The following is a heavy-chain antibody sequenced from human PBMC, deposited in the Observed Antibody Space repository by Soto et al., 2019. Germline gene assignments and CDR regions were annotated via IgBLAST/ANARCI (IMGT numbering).Heavy chain of an antibody. Sequence: SETLSLTCTVSGGSINSTSYYWGWIRQTPGKGLEWIASIHYTGTTYYHPSLRSRGSISVDTSKNQFSLRLSSVTAADTAVYYCARHPSYYYGSGSYSNWFDPWGQGTLVTVSS. CDR1: GGSINSTSYY. D-gene: IGHD3-10*01. J-gene: IGHJ5*02. V-gene: IGHV4-39*01. CDR3: ARHPSYYYGSGSYSNWFDP. CDR2: IHYTGTT.